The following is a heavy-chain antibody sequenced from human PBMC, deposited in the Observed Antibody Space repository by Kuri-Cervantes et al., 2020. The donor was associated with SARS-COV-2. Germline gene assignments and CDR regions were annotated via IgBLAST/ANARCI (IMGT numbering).Heavy chain of an antibody. D-gene: IGHD3-10*01. CDR3: ARARVRGLITAYYYYGMDV. J-gene: IGHJ6*02. CDR2: ISPNSGGT. CDR1: GYTFTGYY. Sequence: ASVKVSCKASGYTFTGYYIHWVRQAPGQGLEWMGWISPNSGGTNYAQKFQGWVTMTRDTSINTAYMELSRLRSDDTAVYYCARARVRGLITAYYYYGMDVWGQGTTVTVSS. V-gene: IGHV1-2*04.